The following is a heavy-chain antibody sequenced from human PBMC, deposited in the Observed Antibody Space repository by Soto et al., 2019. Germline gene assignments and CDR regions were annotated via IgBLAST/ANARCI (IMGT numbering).Heavy chain of an antibody. CDR2: IFHGGHT. J-gene: IGHJ4*02. Sequence: PSETLSLTCAVYGESFSCYYWSWIRQPPGKGLEWIGEIFHGGHTNYSPSLKSRVTISVDTSKNHFSLELTSVTAADTAVYYCARPHYDSNTFYSFFDYWDQGTLVTVSS. D-gene: IGHD3-22*01. CDR3: ARPHYDSNTFYSFFDY. V-gene: IGHV4-34*12. CDR1: GESFSCYY.